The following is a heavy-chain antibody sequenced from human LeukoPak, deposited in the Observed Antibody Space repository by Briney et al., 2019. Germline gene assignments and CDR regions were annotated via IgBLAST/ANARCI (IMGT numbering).Heavy chain of an antibody. J-gene: IGHJ3*02. D-gene: IGHD3-10*01. Sequence: PGRSLRLSCAASGFTFDDYAMHWVRQAPGKGLEWVSGISWNSGSIGYADSVKGRFTISRDNAKNSLYLQMNSLRAEDTALYYCAKDHGRFHDAFDIWGQGTMVTVSS. CDR2: ISWNSGSI. CDR3: AKDHGRFHDAFDI. CDR1: GFTFDDYA. V-gene: IGHV3-9*01.